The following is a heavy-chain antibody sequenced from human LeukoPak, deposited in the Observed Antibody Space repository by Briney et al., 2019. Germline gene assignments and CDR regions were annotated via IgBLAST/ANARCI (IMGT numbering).Heavy chain of an antibody. V-gene: IGHV3-7*02. D-gene: IGHD3-10*01. Sequence: GGPLRLSCAAAGFTCSSYWMSWVRQAPGKGLEWVANIKQDGSEKYYVDSVKGRFTISRDNAKNSLYLQMNSLRAEDTAVYYCARGTRYYYGSGSYPDYWGQRTLVTVSS. J-gene: IGHJ4*02. CDR3: ARGTRYYYGSGSYPDY. CDR2: IKQDGSEK. CDR1: GFTCSSYW.